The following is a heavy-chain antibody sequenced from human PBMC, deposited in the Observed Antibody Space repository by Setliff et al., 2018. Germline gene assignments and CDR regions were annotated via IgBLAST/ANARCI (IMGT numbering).Heavy chain of an antibody. CDR3: ARDGVSYGMDV. V-gene: IGHV3-20*04. Sequence: PGGSLRLSCAASGFIFDDYGMGWVRQVPGKGLEWVSGINWNGGSTSYADSVKGRFTISRDNAKNSLYLQMNSLRAEDTAVYYCARDGVSYGMDVWGQGTTVTVSS. J-gene: IGHJ6*02. CDR2: INWNGGST. CDR1: GFIFDDYG.